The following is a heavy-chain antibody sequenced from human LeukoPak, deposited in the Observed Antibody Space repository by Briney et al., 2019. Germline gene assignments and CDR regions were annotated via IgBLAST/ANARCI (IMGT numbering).Heavy chain of an antibody. CDR3: AKDSGELSPPYYYYYLDV. CDR1: GFTFSSYA. D-gene: IGHD3-10*01. J-gene: IGHJ6*03. V-gene: IGHV3-23*01. Sequence: GGSLRLSCAASGFTFSSYAMSWVRQAPGKGLEWVSAISGSGGSTYYADSVKGRFTISRDNSKDTLYLQMNSLRVEDTAVYYCAKDSGELSPPYYYYYLDVWGKGTTVAVSS. CDR2: ISGSGGST.